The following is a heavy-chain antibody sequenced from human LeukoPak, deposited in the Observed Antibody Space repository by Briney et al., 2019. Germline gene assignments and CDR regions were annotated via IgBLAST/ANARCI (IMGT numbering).Heavy chain of an antibody. CDR1: GFTFSSYG. D-gene: IGHD6-13*01. J-gene: IGHJ4*02. Sequence: GRSLRLSCAASGFTFSSYGMHWVRQAPGKGLEWVAVISYDGSDKYYADSVRGRFTISRDNSKNTLYLQMNSLRAEDTAVYYCAKDKIAAAGTPDYWGQRTLVTVSS. V-gene: IGHV3-30*18. CDR3: AKDKIAAAGTPDY. CDR2: ISYDGSDK.